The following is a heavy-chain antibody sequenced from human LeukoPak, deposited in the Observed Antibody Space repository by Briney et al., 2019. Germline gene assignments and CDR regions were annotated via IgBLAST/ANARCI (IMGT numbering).Heavy chain of an antibody. Sequence: PSETLSLTCSVSAGSISSAGFFWSWIRQPPGKGLEWIGYIYHTGTTFYNPSLKSRVTISVDTSKKQFSLKLTSVTAADTAVYYCARDHATVIGKDAFDVWGQGTLVTVSS. CDR1: AGSISSAGFF. CDR3: ARDHATVIGKDAFDV. V-gene: IGHV4-30-2*05. CDR2: IYHTGTT. J-gene: IGHJ3*01. D-gene: IGHD2-15*01.